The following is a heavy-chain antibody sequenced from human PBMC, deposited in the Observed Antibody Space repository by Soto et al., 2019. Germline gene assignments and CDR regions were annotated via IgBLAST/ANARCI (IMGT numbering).Heavy chain of an antibody. CDR3: ARDREGYQLPQEAFDI. Sequence: GGSLRLSCAAPGFTFSDYYMSWIRQAPGKGLEWVSYISSSGSTIYYADSVKGRFTISRDNAKKSLYLQMNSLRAEDTAVYYCARDREGYQLPQEAFDIWGQGTMVTVSS. D-gene: IGHD2-2*01. J-gene: IGHJ3*02. CDR2: ISSSGSTI. CDR1: GFTFSDYY. V-gene: IGHV3-11*01.